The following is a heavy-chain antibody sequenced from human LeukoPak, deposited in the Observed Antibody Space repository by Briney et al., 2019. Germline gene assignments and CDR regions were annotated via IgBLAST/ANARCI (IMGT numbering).Heavy chain of an antibody. CDR1: GFTFSSYG. CDR3: ARKRGYSYGSFDY. V-gene: IGHV3-23*01. Sequence: GGTLRLSCAASGFTFSSYGMSWVRQAPGKGLEWVSAISGSGGSTYYADSVKGRFTISRDNSKNTLYLQMNSLRAEDTAVYYCARKRGYSYGSFDYWGQGTMVTVSS. D-gene: IGHD5-18*01. CDR2: ISGSGGST. J-gene: IGHJ4*02.